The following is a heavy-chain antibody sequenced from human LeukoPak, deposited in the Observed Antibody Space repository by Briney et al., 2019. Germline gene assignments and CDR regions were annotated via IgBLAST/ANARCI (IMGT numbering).Heavy chain of an antibody. CDR3: ASGQESDYFDY. J-gene: IGHJ4*02. V-gene: IGHV3-23*01. D-gene: IGHD3-10*01. CDR1: GFTFSNYG. CDR2: ITGSADIT. Sequence: GGSLRLSCAASGFTFSNYGMNWVRQAPGKGLEWVSGITGSADITYYADSVKGRFTISRDNSKNTLYLQMNSLRAEDTAVYYCASGQESDYFDYWGQGTLVTVSS.